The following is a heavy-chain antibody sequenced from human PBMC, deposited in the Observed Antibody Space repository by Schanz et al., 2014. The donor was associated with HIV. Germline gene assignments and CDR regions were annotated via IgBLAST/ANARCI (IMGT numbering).Heavy chain of an antibody. Sequence: QVQLVQSGAEVKKPGASVKVSCKASGYTFTSYYLHWVRQAPGQGLEWMGIINPAGGSTNYAHRFQGRVTMTRYTPTSTVYMELSSLRSEDTAVHYCARAQRRRGHGMDVWGQGTTVTVSS. J-gene: IGHJ6*02. D-gene: IGHD1-1*01. CDR1: GYTFTSYY. CDR3: ARAQRRRGHGMDV. CDR2: INPAGGST. V-gene: IGHV1-46*01.